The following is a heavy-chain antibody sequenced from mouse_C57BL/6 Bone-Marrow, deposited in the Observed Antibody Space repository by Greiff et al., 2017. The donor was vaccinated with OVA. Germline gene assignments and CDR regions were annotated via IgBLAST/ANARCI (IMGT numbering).Heavy chain of an antibody. Sequence: VQLQQPGAELVKPGASVKLSCKASGYTFTSYWMQWVKQRPGQGLEWIGEIDPSDSYTNYNQKFKGKATLTVDTSSSTAYMQRSSLTSEDSAVYYCARSYDYDDYAMDYWGQGTSVTVSS. CDR1: GYTFTSYW. J-gene: IGHJ4*01. CDR3: ARSYDYDDYAMDY. V-gene: IGHV1-50*01. D-gene: IGHD2-4*01. CDR2: IDPSDSYT.